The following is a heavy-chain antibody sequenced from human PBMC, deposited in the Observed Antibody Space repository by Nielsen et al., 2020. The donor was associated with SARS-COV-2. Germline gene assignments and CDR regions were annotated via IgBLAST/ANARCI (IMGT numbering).Heavy chain of an antibody. V-gene: IGHV3-23*01. CDR1: GFTFNRYA. CDR2: ISGSGGST. CDR3: AKDLFLVGGYFDY. D-gene: IGHD3-3*01. Sequence: GESLKISCAVSGFTFNRYAMNWVRQAPGKGLEWVSGISGSGGSTYYADSVKGRFTISRDNSKNTLFLQMSSLRAEDTAVYFCAKDLFLVGGYFDYWGLGTLVTVSS. J-gene: IGHJ4*02.